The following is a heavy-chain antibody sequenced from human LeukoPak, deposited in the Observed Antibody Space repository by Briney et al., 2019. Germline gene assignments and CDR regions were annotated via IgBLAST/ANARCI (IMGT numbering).Heavy chain of an antibody. CDR3: ITEYYGSAMY. CDR1: GFTFSTAW. CDR2: IKSKNVGGTT. J-gene: IGHJ4*02. D-gene: IGHD3-10*01. Sequence: PGGSLRLSCAASGFTFSTAWMSWVRQAPGKGLEWVGRIKSKNVGGTTEFTAPVKGRFTISRDDSKNTVYLQMNSLRTEDTAVYYWITEYYGSAMYWGQGALVTVSS. V-gene: IGHV3-15*01.